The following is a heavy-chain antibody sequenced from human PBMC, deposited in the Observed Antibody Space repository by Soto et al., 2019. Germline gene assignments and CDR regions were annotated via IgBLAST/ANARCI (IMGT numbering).Heavy chain of an antibody. CDR2: IDPGDADT. D-gene: IGHD2-15*01. CDR1: GYSFTSYW. Sequence: SLKISCKGSGYSFTSYWIGWVRQMPGKGLEWMGIIDPGDADTRYSPSFQGQVTISADKSISTAYLQWSSLKASDTAMYYCARHGRYCSGGTCYSMFYFDNWGQGTLVTGSS. J-gene: IGHJ4*02. CDR3: ARHGRYCSGGTCYSMFYFDN. V-gene: IGHV5-51*01.